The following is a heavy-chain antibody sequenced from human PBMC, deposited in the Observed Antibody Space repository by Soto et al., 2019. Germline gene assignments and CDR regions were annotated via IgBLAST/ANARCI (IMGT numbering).Heavy chain of an antibody. D-gene: IGHD6-13*01. J-gene: IGHJ4*02. Sequence: QVQLVQSGAEVKKPWSSVKVSCKASGGPFSSYVLTWVRQAPGQGLEWMGRIIPMVCITDFAPKFQGRVTITADTSTTTAYMELSSLRSEDTAIYYCARDRALNNAAVGMAYWGQGTLVTVSS. CDR3: ARDRALNNAAVGMAY. CDR2: IIPMVCIT. CDR1: GGPFSSYV. V-gene: IGHV1-69*04.